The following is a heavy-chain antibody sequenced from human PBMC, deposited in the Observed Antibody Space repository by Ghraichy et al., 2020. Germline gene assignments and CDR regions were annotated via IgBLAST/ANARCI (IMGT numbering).Heavy chain of an antibody. D-gene: IGHD2-15*01. Sequence: LTLVKPTQTLTLTCTFSGFSLSTSGVGVGWIRQPPGKALEWLALIYWDDDKRYSPSLKSRLTITKDTSKKQVVLTMTNMDPVDTATYYCAHSPPDCSSSGCFLSNWFDPWGQGTLVTVSS. J-gene: IGHJ5*02. CDR1: GFSLSTSGVG. CDR3: AHSPPDCSSSGCFLSNWFDP. CDR2: IYWDDDK. V-gene: IGHV2-5*02.